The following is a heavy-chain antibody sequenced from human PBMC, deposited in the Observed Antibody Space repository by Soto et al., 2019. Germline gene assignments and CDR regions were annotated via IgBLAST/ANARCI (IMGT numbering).Heavy chain of an antibody. V-gene: IGHV3-21*01. Sequence: GALRLSCAASGFTFSSYSMNWVRQAPGKGLEWVSSISSSSSYIYYADSVKGRFTISRDNAKNSLYLQMNSLRAEDTAVYYCARVADSSGYYYPSFDYWGQGTLVTVSS. CDR1: GFTFSSYS. J-gene: IGHJ4*02. CDR3: ARVADSSGYYYPSFDY. CDR2: ISSSSSYI. D-gene: IGHD3-22*01.